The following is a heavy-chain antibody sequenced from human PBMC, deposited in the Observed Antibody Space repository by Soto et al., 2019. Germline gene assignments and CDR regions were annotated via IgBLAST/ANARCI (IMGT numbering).Heavy chain of an antibody. CDR1: GFTFSSYA. CDR2: ISYDGSNK. V-gene: IGHV3-30-3*01. D-gene: IGHD1-26*01. Sequence: GGSLRLSCAASGFTFSSYAMHWVRQAPGKGLEWVAVISYDGSNKYYADSVKGRFTISRDNSKNTLYLQMNSLRAEDTAVYYCAREVGARRYFDYWGQGTLVTVSS. CDR3: AREVGARRYFDY. J-gene: IGHJ4*02.